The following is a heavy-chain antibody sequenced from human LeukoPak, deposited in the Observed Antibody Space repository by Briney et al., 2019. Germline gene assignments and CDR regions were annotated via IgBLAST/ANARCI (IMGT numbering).Heavy chain of an antibody. D-gene: IGHD3-22*01. Sequence: SETLSLTCAVYGGSFSGYYWSWIRQPPGKGLEWIGEINHSGSTNYNPSLKSRVTISVDTSKNQFSLKLSSVTAADTAVYYCARGPNTYYYDSSGYYSPWGQGTLVTVSS. CDR3: ARGPNTYYYDSSGYYSP. CDR1: GGSFSGYY. CDR2: INHSGST. V-gene: IGHV4-34*01. J-gene: IGHJ5*02.